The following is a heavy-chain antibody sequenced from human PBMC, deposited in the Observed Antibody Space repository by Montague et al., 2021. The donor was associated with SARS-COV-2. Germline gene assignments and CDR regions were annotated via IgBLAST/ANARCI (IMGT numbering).Heavy chain of an antibody. J-gene: IGHJ6*02. Sequence: TLSLTCTVSGDSITSDSYFWTWIRQPAGKGLEWIGHIQTNGTSNYNPSLRGRITLSTDTSRNQFSLEPRSVTVADTAAYYCASLRPESWRISPGLAGLFATFVHSASGMDVWGQGTTVIVS. V-gene: IGHV4-61*09. CDR2: IQTNGTS. CDR3: ASLRPESWRISPGLAGLFATFVHSASGMDV. CDR1: GDSITSDSYF. D-gene: IGHD2-8*01.